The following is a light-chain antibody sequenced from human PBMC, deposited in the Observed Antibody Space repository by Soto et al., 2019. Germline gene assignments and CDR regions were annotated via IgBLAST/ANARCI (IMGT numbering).Light chain of an antibody. CDR1: QSVLYSSNNKNY. CDR2: WAS. CDR3: QQYYSTSYT. V-gene: IGKV4-1*01. J-gene: IGKJ2*01. Sequence: DIVMTQSPDSLAVSLGERATINCKSSQSVLYSSNNKNYLAWYQQKPGQPPKLLIYWASTRESGVPDRFSGSGSGTDFTLTISSLQAEDVAVYYCQQYYSTSYTFGQETKLEIK.